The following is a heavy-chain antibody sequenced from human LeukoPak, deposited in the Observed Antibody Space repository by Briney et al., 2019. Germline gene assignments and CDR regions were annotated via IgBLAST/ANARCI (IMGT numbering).Heavy chain of an antibody. D-gene: IGHD3-9*01. V-gene: IGHV3-23*01. CDR3: AKPYSGTILTGWFDP. J-gene: IGHJ5*02. CDR1: GFTFSSYA. Sequence: AGGSLRPSCAASGFTFSSYAMTWVRQAPGKGLEWVSIISGSGGSTSYADSVKGRFTISRDNSKNTLYLQMNSLRAEDTALYYCAKPYSGTILTGWFDPWGQGTLVTVSS. CDR2: ISGSGGST.